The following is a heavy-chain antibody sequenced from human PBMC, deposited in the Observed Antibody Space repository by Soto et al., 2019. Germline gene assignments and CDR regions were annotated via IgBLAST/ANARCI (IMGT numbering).Heavy chain of an antibody. V-gene: IGHV3-30*03. CDR2: TSHEGSNK. Sequence: LRLSCAASGFSFSSYGMHWVRQAPGKGLEWVAGTSHEGSNKHYADSVKGRFTISRDNSKNALYLQMNSLRAEDTAVYYCATQATYSSSWYDQETPWRSFDYWGQGNLVPVSS. D-gene: IGHD6-13*01. J-gene: IGHJ4*02. CDR1: GFSFSSYG. CDR3: ATQATYSSSWYDQETPWRSFDY.